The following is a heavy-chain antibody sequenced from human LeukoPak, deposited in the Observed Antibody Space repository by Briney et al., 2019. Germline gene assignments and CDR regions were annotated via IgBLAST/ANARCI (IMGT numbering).Heavy chain of an antibody. Sequence: ASVKVSCKASGYTFTSYGISWVRQAPGQGLEWMGWISAYNGNTDYAQKLQGRVTMTTDTSTSTAYMELRSLRSDDTAVYYCARAPPITMVRDRSHDYWGQGTLVTVSS. D-gene: IGHD3-10*01. CDR1: GYTFTSYG. CDR2: ISAYNGNT. J-gene: IGHJ4*02. CDR3: ARAPPITMVRDRSHDY. V-gene: IGHV1-18*01.